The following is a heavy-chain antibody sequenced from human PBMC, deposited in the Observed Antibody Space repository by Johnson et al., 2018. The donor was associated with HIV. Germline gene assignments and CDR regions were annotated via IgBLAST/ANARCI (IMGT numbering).Heavy chain of an antibody. V-gene: IGHV3-66*01. CDR1: GFTFDDYD. CDR2: IYSGGNT. Sequence: VQLVESGGGLGQPGGSLRLSCAASGFTFDDYDMHWVRQAPGKRLAWVSVIYSGGNTYYADSVKGRFTISRDNSKNTLYLQMNSLRVEDTAVYYCARERGISGGFDFWGQGTRVSVSS. CDR3: ARERGISGGFDF. D-gene: IGHD2-15*01. J-gene: IGHJ3*01.